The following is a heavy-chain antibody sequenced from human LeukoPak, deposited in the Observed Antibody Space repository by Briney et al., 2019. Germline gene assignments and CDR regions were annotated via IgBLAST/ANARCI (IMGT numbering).Heavy chain of an antibody. CDR1: GGSISSYY. Sequence: SETLSLTCTVSGGSISSYYWSWIRQPPGKGLEWIGYIYYSGSTNYNPSLKSRVTISVDTSKNQFSLKLSSVTAADTAVYYCARHPLGMATTDWGQGTLVTVSS. CDR3: ARHPLGMATTD. CDR2: IYYSGST. J-gene: IGHJ4*02. V-gene: IGHV4-59*08. D-gene: IGHD5-12*01.